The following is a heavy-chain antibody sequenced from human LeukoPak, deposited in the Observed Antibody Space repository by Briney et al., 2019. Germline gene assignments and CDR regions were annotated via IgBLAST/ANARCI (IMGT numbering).Heavy chain of an antibody. CDR1: GFTFSSYA. D-gene: IGHD7-27*01. J-gene: IGHJ4*02. CDR2: ISGSGGST. V-gene: IGHV3-23*01. CDR3: AKGGWGSSIDY. Sequence: GGSLRLSCAASGFTFSSYAMSWVRQAPGKGLEWVSPISGSGGSTSYADSVKGRFTISRDNSKNTLYLQMNSLRAGDTAVYYCAKGGWGSSIDYWGQGTLVTVSS.